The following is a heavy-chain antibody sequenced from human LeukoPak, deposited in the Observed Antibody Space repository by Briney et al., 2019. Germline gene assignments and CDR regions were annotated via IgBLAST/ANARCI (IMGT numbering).Heavy chain of an antibody. CDR1: GYGFTSYW. J-gene: IGHJ3*02. V-gene: IGHV5-51*07. CDR2: IYPGDSDT. D-gene: IGHD2-2*02. CDR3: ARTDIVVVPAAIRIDAFDI. Sequence: HGESLKISCKGSGYGFTSYWIGWVHQMPGKGLEWMGIIYPGDSDTRYSPSFQGQVTISADKSISTAYLQWSSLKASDTAMYYCARTDIVVVPAAIRIDAFDIWGQGTMVTVSS.